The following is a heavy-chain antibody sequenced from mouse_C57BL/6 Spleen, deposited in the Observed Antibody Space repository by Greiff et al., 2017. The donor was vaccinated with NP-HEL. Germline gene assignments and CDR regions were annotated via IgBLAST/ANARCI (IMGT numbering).Heavy chain of an antibody. V-gene: IGHV2-5*01. D-gene: IGHD1-1*01. CDR1: GFSLTSYG. Sequence: QVQLQQSGPGLVQPSQSLSITCTVSGFSLTSYGVHWVRQSPGKGLEWLGVIWRGGSTDYNAAFMSRLSITKDNSKSKVFFKMNSLQADDTAIYYCANNYYGSSSDYFDYWGQGTTLTVSS. CDR3: ANNYYGSSSDYFDY. J-gene: IGHJ2*01. CDR2: IWRGGST.